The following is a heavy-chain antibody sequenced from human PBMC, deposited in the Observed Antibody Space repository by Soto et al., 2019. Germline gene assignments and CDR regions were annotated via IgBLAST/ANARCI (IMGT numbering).Heavy chain of an antibody. CDR3: ARGRGYYDSSGYYPTGDAFDI. J-gene: IGHJ3*02. D-gene: IGHD3-22*01. CDR2: IIPIFGTA. Sequence: SVKVSCKASGGTFSSYSISWVRQAPGQGLEWMGGIIPIFGTANYAQKFQGRVTITADESTSTAYMELSSLRSEDTAVYYCARGRGYYDSSGYYPTGDAFDIWGQGTMVTVSS. V-gene: IGHV1-69*13. CDR1: GGTFSSYS.